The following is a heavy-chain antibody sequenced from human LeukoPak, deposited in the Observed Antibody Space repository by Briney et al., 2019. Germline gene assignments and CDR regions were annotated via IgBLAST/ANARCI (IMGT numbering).Heavy chain of an antibody. CDR1: GGSISSYY. Sequence: PSETLSLTCTVSGGSISSYYWSWIRQAPGKGLEWIGYIYYSGTTSYNPSLKSRVTILVDTSKNQFSLKLSSVTAADTAVYYCARHERDASLDHALDIWGQGTVVTVPS. CDR2: IYYSGTT. V-gene: IGHV4-59*08. CDR3: ARHERDASLDHALDI. D-gene: IGHD5-24*01. J-gene: IGHJ3*02.